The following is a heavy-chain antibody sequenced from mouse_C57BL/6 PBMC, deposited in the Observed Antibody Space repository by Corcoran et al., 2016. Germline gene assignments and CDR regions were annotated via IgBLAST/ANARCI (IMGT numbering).Heavy chain of an antibody. CDR3: ARDYYGSSYVSWFAY. CDR1: GYTFTTYG. Sequence: QIQLVQSGPELKKPGETVKISCKASGYTFTTYGMSWVKQAPGKGLKWMGWINTYSGVPTYADDFKGRFAFSLETSASTAYLQINNLKNEDTATYFCARDYYGSSYVSWFAYWGQGTLVTVSA. D-gene: IGHD1-1*01. CDR2: INTYSGVP. J-gene: IGHJ3*01. V-gene: IGHV9-3*01.